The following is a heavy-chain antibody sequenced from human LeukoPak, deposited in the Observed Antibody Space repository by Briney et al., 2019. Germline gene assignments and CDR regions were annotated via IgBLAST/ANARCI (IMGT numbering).Heavy chain of an antibody. CDR2: INPNSGGT. Sequence: ASVKVSCKASGYTFTDYYMHWVRQAPGQGLEWMGWINPNSGGTNYAQKFQGRVTMTRDTSISTAYMELSSLRSDDTAMYYCARSYSGFGYALHDYWGQGILVTVSS. D-gene: IGHD1-26*01. V-gene: IGHV1-2*02. J-gene: IGHJ4*02. CDR1: GYTFTDYY. CDR3: ARSYSGFGYALHDY.